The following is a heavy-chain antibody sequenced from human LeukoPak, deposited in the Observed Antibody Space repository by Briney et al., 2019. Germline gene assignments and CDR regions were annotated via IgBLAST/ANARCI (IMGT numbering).Heavy chain of an antibody. Sequence: SVKVSCKASGDTFTNNAISWVRQAPGQGLEWMGRIIPILGIANYAQKFQGRVTITADKSTSTAYMELSSLRSEDTAVYYCASPHGSGSFDYWGQGTLVTVSS. V-gene: IGHV1-69*04. D-gene: IGHD3-10*01. CDR1: GDTFTNNA. CDR3: ASPHGSGSFDY. J-gene: IGHJ4*02. CDR2: IIPILGIA.